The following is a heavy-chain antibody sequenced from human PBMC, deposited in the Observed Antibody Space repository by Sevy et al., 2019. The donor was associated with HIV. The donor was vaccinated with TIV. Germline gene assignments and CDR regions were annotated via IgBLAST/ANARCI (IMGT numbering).Heavy chain of an antibody. CDR2: IYYSGTT. D-gene: IGHD3-9*01. J-gene: IGHJ4*02. V-gene: IGHV4-59*08. CDR1: GGSISSYY. Sequence: SETLSLTCTVSGGSISSYYWSWIRQPPGKGLEWIGYIYYSGTTDSNPSLKSRVTMSVDTSKNQCTLKLSSVTAADTAVYYCARQPTFYDILTGYSPQYYFDYWGQGTLVTVSS. CDR3: ARQPTFYDILTGYSPQYYFDY.